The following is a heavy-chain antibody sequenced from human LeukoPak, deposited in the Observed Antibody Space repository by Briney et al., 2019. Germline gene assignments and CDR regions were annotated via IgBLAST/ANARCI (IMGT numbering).Heavy chain of an antibody. J-gene: IGHJ4*02. CDR1: GGTFSSYA. CDR2: IIPIFGTA. CDR3: ARVPLRLYYFDY. D-gene: IGHD3-3*01. Sequence: GSSVKVSCKASGGTFSSYAISWVRQAPGQGLEWMGGIIPIFGTANYAQKFQGRVTITADESTSTAYMELSSLRSEDTAVYYCARVPLRLYYFDYWGQGTLVTVSS. V-gene: IGHV1-69*01.